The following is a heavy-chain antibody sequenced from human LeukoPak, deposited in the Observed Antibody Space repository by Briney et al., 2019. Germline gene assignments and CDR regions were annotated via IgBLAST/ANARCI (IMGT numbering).Heavy chain of an antibody. V-gene: IGHV3-21*01. CDR1: GFTFSSYS. CDR3: ARDAVIVGATYFDY. J-gene: IGHJ4*02. Sequence: GGSLRLSCAASGFTFSSYSMNWVRQAPGKGLEWVSSISSSSSYIYYADSVKGRFTISRDNAKNSLYLQMNSLRAEDTAVYYCARDAVIVGATYFDYWGQGTLVTVSS. D-gene: IGHD1-26*01. CDR2: ISSSSSYI.